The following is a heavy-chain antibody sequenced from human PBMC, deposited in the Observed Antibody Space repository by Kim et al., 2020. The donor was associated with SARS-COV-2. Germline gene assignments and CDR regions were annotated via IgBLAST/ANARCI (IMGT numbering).Heavy chain of an antibody. Sequence: GGSLRLSCAASGFTFSSYGMHWVRQAPGKGLEWVAVISYDGSNKYYADSVKGRFTISRDNSKNTLYLQMNSLRAEDTAVYYCAKDSVVGGKDYWGQGTLVTVSS. CDR2: ISYDGSNK. CDR3: AKDSVVGGKDY. CDR1: GFTFSSYG. V-gene: IGHV3-30*18. D-gene: IGHD1-26*01. J-gene: IGHJ4*02.